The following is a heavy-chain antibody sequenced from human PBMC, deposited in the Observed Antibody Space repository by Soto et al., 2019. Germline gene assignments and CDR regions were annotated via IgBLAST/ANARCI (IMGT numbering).Heavy chain of an antibody. Sequence: EVQLVESGGGLVQPGGSLRLSCAASGFTFSDHYMDWVRQAPGKGLEWVGRTRNKANSYTTEYAASVKGRFTISRDDSKNSLYLQMNSRKIEDTAVYYCARATTVTDYWGQGTLVTVSS. J-gene: IGHJ4*02. CDR2: TRNKANSYTT. V-gene: IGHV3-72*01. CDR1: GFTFSDHY. D-gene: IGHD4-17*01. CDR3: ARATTVTDY.